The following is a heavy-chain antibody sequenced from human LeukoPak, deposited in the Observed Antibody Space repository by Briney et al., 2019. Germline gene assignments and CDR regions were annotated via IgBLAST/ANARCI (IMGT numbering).Heavy chain of an antibody. D-gene: IGHD1-26*01. Sequence: GGSLRLSCAASGFNISSNYMSWVRQAPGKGLEWVSMIYSGGNTYYSDSVKGRITISRHNSKNTLHLQMNSLRAEDTAVYYCARTEVRATFDAFDIWVQGTMVTVSS. J-gene: IGHJ3*02. CDR2: IYSGGNT. CDR1: GFNISSNY. CDR3: ARTEVRATFDAFDI. V-gene: IGHV3-53*01.